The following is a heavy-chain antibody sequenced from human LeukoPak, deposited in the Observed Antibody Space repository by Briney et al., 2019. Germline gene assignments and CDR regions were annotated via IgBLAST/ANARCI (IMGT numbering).Heavy chain of an antibody. CDR1: GGSISSGGYY. CDR3: ARDLSGTGYFDY. CDR2: IYYSGST. D-gene: IGHD1-14*01. V-gene: IGHV4-31*03. Sequence: PSETLSLTCTVSGGSISSGGYYWSWTRQHPGKGLEWIGYIYYSGSTYYNPSLKSRVTISVDTSKNQFSLKLSSVTAADTAVYYCARDLSGTGYFDYWGQGTLVTVSS. J-gene: IGHJ4*02.